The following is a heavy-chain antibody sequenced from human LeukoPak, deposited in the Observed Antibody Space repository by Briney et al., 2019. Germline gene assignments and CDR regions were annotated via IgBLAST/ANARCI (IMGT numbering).Heavy chain of an antibody. CDR1: GFTFSRYV. CDR3: ARGGFWPNAFEI. Sequence: GGSLRLSCAASGFTFSRYVMYWVRQAPGKGLQWVAVIWYDGSNKYYADSVKGRFTISRDNSKNTLYLQMNSLRAEDTAVYYCARGGFWPNAFEIWGQGTMVTVSA. V-gene: IGHV3-33*07. CDR2: IWYDGSNK. D-gene: IGHD3-3*01. J-gene: IGHJ3*02.